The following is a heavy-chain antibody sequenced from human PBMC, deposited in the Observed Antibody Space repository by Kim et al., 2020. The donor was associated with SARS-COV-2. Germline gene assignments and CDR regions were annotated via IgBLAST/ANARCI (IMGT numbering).Heavy chain of an antibody. CDR1: GFTFGSYW. CDR2: IKQDGTQQ. J-gene: IGHJ1*01. V-gene: IGHV3-7*03. Sequence: GGSLRLSCAASGFTFGSYWMTWVRQAPGKGLEWVANIKQDGTQQYYVDSVRGRFTVSRDGANMYLQMNSLRAEDTAVYYCARTLTGTTESFEYWGRGTLDTVSS. CDR3: ARTLTGTTESFEY. D-gene: IGHD3-9*01.